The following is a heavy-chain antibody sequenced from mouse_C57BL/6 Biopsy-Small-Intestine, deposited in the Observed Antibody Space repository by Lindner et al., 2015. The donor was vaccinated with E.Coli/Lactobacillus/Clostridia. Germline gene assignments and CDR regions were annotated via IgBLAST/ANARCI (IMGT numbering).Heavy chain of an antibody. CDR2: ISSGSSTI. D-gene: IGHD1-1*01. J-gene: IGHJ2*01. Sequence: VQLQESGGGLVKPGGSLKLSCAASGFTFSDYGMHWVRQAPAKGLEWVAYISSGSSTIYYADTVKGRFTISRDNAKNTLFLQMTSLRSEDTAIYYCALITTALDYWGQGTTLTVSS. CDR1: GFTFSDYG. CDR3: ALITTALDY. V-gene: IGHV5-17*01.